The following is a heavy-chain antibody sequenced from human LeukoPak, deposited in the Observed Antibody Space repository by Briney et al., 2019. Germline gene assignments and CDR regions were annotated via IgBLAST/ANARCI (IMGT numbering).Heavy chain of an antibody. CDR2: IYYSGST. CDR3: AREGSGDYYYMDV. D-gene: IGHD3-10*01. Sequence: SETLSLTCNVSGDSISSDYWSWIRQPPGKGLEWIGYIYYSGSTNYNPSLKSRVTISVDTSKNQFSLKLSSVTAADTAVYYCAREGSGDYYYMDVWGKGTTVTISS. V-gene: IGHV4-59*01. J-gene: IGHJ6*03. CDR1: GDSISSDY.